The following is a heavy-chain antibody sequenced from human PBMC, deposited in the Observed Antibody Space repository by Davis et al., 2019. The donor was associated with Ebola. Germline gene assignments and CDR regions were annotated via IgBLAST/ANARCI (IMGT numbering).Heavy chain of an antibody. CDR1: GFTFSSYW. Sequence: GGSLRLSCAASGFTFSSYWMSWVRQAPGKGLEWVANIKQDGSEKYYVDSVKGRFTISRDNAKNSLYLQMNSLRAEDTAVYYCARMGVGVVVTLDVWGQGTTVTVSS. J-gene: IGHJ6*02. V-gene: IGHV3-7*01. D-gene: IGHD2-21*02. CDR2: IKQDGSEK. CDR3: ARMGVGVVVTLDV.